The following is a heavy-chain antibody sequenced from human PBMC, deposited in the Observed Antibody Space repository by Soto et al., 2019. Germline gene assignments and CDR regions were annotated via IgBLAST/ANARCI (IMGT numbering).Heavy chain of an antibody. J-gene: IGHJ5*02. CDR3: ARALHDFGDDSGDWFNP. CDR2: IVPMYGIA. CDR1: GDTFSRSS. Sequence: QVQLVQSGAEVKKPGSSVKVSCKASGDTFSRSSIHWVRQAPGQGLEWMGRIVPMYGIADYAQKFQGRLTITADKSTTTAYMDLSSLGSEDTAVYYCARALHDFGDDSGDWFNPWGQGTRLTVSS. D-gene: IGHD4-17*01. V-gene: IGHV1-69*02.